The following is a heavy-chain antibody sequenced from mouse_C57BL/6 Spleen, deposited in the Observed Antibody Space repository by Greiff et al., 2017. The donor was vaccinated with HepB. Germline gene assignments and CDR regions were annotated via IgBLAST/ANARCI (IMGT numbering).Heavy chain of an antibody. Sequence: LQESGAELVKPGASVKISCKASGYAFSSYWMNWVKQRPGKGLEWIGQIYPGDGDTNYNGKFKGKATLTADKSSSTAYMQLSSLTSEDSAVYFCARGIVGNYNDYAMDYWGQGTSVTVSS. CDR1: GYAFSSYW. J-gene: IGHJ4*01. CDR2: IYPGDGDT. V-gene: IGHV1-80*01. D-gene: IGHD2-1*01. CDR3: ARGIVGNYNDYAMDY.